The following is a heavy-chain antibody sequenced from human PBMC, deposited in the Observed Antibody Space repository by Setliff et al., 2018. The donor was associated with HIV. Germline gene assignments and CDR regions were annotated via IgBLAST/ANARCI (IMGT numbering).Heavy chain of an antibody. CDR1: GYTFTGYY. V-gene: IGHV1-2*02. D-gene: IGHD3-10*01. Sequence: WASVKVSCKASGYTFTGYYMHWVRQAPGQGLEWMGWINPNSGSTNYAQKFQGRVTMTRDTSISTAYMELSRLRSDDTAVYDWARYVGVRGVVGTVSWFDPWGQGTLVTVSS. J-gene: IGHJ5*02. CDR2: INPNSGST. CDR3: ARYVGVRGVVGTVSWFDP.